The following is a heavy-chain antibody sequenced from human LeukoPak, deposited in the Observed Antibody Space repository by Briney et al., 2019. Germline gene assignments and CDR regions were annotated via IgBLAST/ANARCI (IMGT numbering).Heavy chain of an antibody. CDR1: GFTFSSYA. Sequence: PGRSPRLSCAASGFTFSSYAMHWVRQAPGKGLEWAAVISYDGSNKYYADSVKGRFTISRDDAKNSLFLQMNSLRAEDTALYYCAKDIGFGITMFRAMGVWGEGTTVTISS. CDR2: ISYDGSNK. D-gene: IGHD3-10*01. V-gene: IGHV3-30*04. CDR3: AKDIGFGITMFRAMGV. J-gene: IGHJ6*04.